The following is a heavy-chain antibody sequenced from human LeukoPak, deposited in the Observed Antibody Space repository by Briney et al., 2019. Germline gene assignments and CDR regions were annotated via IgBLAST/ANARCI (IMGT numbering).Heavy chain of an antibody. CDR1: GFTFSSYA. Sequence: GGSLRLSCAASGFTFSSYAINWVRQAPGKGLEWVSGISGSGMSIRYAGSVKGRFTLSRDNSKNTLFLQMNSLRPEDTAVYYCAKDSYYDVLTGYRLGYWGQGSLVTVSA. D-gene: IGHD3-9*01. CDR3: AKDSYYDVLTGYRLGY. CDR2: ISGSGMSI. V-gene: IGHV3-23*01. J-gene: IGHJ4*02.